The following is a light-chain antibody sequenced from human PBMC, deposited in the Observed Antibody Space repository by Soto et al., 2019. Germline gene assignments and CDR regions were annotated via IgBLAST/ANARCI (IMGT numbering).Light chain of an antibody. Sequence: EVVLTQSPGTLSLSPGERDTLSCRASQSVSSSYSAWYQQSPGQALRLLVNGASSRATGVRDRFSGSGSGLDFTITIRRLEPEDVSVYYCQQNGRASITFGHGTRLEIK. CDR1: QSVSSSY. CDR3: QQNGRASIT. J-gene: IGKJ5*01. CDR2: GAS. V-gene: IGKV3-20*01.